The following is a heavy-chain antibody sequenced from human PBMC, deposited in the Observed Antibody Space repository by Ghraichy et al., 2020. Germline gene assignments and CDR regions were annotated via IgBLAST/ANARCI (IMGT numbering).Heavy chain of an antibody. Sequence: SQTLSLTCSVSGGSVTSTYYYWDWIRQPPGKGLEWIGSIYYAGTTVYNPSLKGRVTISLDTSKNQFSLKLTSVTAADTAIYYCARRGDYWGQGILVTVSS. V-gene: IGHV4-39*01. CDR3: ARRGDY. J-gene: IGHJ4*02. CDR2: IYYAGTT. CDR1: GGSVTSTYYY.